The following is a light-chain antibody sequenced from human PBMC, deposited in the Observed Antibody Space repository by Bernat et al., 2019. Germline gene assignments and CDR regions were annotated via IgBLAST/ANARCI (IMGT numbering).Light chain of an antibody. CDR2: EGN. Sequence: QSALTQPASVSGSPGQSITISCTGTSSNIGSYNFISWFQQHPGQAPKLIIYEGNKRPSGVSSRFSVSESGNTASLTVSGLQVEDESHYFCCSYAGSRRMFGGGTKLTVL. CDR3: CSYAGSRRM. V-gene: IGLV2-23*01. J-gene: IGLJ3*02. CDR1: SSNIGSYNF.